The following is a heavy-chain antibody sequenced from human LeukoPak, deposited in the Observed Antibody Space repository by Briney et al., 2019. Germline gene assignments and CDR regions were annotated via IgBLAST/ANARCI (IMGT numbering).Heavy chain of an antibody. J-gene: IGHJ4*02. CDR2: VIPIFGTA. CDR3: ARSLGEDLEAPSV. V-gene: IGHV1-69*05. CDR1: GGTFSSYA. D-gene: IGHD5/OR15-5a*01. Sequence: ASVKVSCKASGGTFSSYAISWVRQAPGQGLEWMGGVIPIFGTANYAQKFQGRVTLTRDTSITTAFMELSSLRSEDTAVYYCARSLGEDLEAPSVWGQGTLVTVSS.